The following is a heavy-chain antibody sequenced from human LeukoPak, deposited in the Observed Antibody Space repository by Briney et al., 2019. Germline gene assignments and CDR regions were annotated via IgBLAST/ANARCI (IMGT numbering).Heavy chain of an antibody. Sequence: SVKVSCKASGFTFTSSAMQWVRQARGQRLEWVGWIVVGSGNTNYAQKFQERVTITRDMSTSTAYMELSSLRSEDTAVYYCAAEEATRGWFDPWGQGTLVTVSS. CDR2: IVVGSGNT. V-gene: IGHV1-58*02. CDR3: AAEEATRGWFDP. D-gene: IGHD1-26*01. J-gene: IGHJ5*02. CDR1: GFTFTSSA.